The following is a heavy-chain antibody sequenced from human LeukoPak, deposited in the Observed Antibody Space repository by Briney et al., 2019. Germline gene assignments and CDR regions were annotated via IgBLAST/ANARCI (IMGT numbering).Heavy chain of an antibody. CDR2: ISYDGSNK. Sequence: GGSLRLSCAASGLTFSSYAMHWVRQAPGKGLEWVAVISYDGSNKYYADSVKGRFTISRDNAKNSLYLQMNSLRAEDTAVYYCARDPVDTATLYYYYYGMDVWGQGTTVTVSS. CDR3: ARDPVDTATLYYYYYGMDV. D-gene: IGHD5-18*01. V-gene: IGHV3-30-3*01. J-gene: IGHJ6*02. CDR1: GLTFSSYA.